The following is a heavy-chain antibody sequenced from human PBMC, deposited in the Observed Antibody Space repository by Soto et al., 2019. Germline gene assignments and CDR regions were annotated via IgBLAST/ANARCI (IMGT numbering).Heavy chain of an antibody. Sequence: PSETLSLTCAVYGGYFSGYYWSWIRQPPGKGLEWIGEINHSGSTNYNPSLKSRVTISVDTSKNQLSLKLGSVTAADTAVYYCARQTCSSTSCYIYYYYMDVWGKGTTVTVSS. CDR2: INHSGST. CDR3: ARQTCSSTSCYIYYYYMDV. CDR1: GGYFSGYY. D-gene: IGHD2-2*02. J-gene: IGHJ6*03. V-gene: IGHV4-34*01.